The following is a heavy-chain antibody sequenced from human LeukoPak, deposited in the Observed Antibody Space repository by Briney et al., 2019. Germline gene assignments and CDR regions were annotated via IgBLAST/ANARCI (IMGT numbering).Heavy chain of an antibody. CDR1: GGSFSGYY. V-gene: IGHV4-59*01. CDR2: IYYSGST. CDR3: ARDGGYYYDSSGYYDAFDI. Sequence: PSETLSLTCAVYGGSFSGYYWSWIRQSPGKGLEWIGYIYYSGSTNYNPSLKSRVTISVDTSKNQFSLKLSSVTAADTAVYYCARDGGYYYDSSGYYDAFDIWGQGTMVTVSS. D-gene: IGHD3-22*01. J-gene: IGHJ3*02.